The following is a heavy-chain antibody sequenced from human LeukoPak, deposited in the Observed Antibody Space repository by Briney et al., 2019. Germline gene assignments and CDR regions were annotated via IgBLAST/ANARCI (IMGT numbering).Heavy chain of an antibody. CDR1: GFTFNAYN. CDR2: INWNSGTI. J-gene: IGHJ3*02. CDR3: TKGVSMIDPLTAFDI. D-gene: IGHD3-22*01. V-gene: IGHV3-9*01. Sequence: GRSLRLYSAASGFTFNAYNMNWVRQAPAKGLESVPGINWNSGTIGYADSVKGRFTISRDNAKNSLYLQMNSLRAEDTALYYCTKGVSMIDPLTAFDIWGQGTMVNVSS.